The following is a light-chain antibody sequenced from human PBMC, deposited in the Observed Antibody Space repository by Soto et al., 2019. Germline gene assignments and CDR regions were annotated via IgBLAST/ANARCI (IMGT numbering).Light chain of an antibody. V-gene: IGKV1-5*03. J-gene: IGKJ1*01. Sequence: GDRVTITCRASQPLNDWLAWYQHKPGQGPKPLIYATSKLETGVPPRFSGSGSGTEFTLTINGLQPDDSATYFCQQYKYYWTFGQGTKVEVK. CDR1: QPLNDW. CDR3: QQYKYYWT. CDR2: ATS.